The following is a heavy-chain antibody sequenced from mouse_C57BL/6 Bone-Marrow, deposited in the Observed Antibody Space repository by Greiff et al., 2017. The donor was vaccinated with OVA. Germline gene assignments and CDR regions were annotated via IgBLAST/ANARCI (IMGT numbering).Heavy chain of an antibody. J-gene: IGHJ3*01. V-gene: IGHV2-6-1*01. D-gene: IGHD1-1*01. CDR1: GFSLTSYG. CDR3: ARHGAGSSPFAY. Sequence: QVQLQQSGPGLVAPSQSLSITCTVSGFSLTSYGVHWVRQPPGKGLEWLVVIWSDGSTTYNSALKSRLSISKDNSKSQVFLKMNSIQTDDTAMYYCARHGAGSSPFAYWGQGTLVTVSA. CDR2: IWSDGST.